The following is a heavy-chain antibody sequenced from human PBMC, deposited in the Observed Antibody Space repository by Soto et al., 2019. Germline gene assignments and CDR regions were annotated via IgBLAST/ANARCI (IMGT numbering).Heavy chain of an antibody. CDR1: GFIFANYG. Sequence: QVQLVQSGPEMKRPGASVKVSCKASGFIFANYGITWGRQAPGEGLEWMGWISVDNGNTNYAQKFQGRVNMTRDTSTKIVYLDVRSLKSDDTAVYYCPRDRRGYVSGWYVDYCDRWGQGSLVSVSS. D-gene: IGHD6-19*01. J-gene: IGHJ4*02. CDR3: PRDRRGYVSGWYVDYCDR. V-gene: IGHV1-18*01. CDR2: ISVDNGNT.